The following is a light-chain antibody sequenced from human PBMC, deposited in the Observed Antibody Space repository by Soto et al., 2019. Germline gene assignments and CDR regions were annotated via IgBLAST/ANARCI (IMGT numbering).Light chain of an antibody. CDR2: YDS. CDR1: NIGSQS. J-gene: IGLJ3*02. CDR3: QVWDSSSDRPV. V-gene: IGLV3-21*04. Sequence: SYELTQTPSLSVAPEKTASITCGGDNIGSQSVHWYQHKPGQAPILVMRYDSDRPSGIPERFSGSNSGNTATLTISRVEAGDEADYYCQVWDSSSDRPVFGAGTKLTVL.